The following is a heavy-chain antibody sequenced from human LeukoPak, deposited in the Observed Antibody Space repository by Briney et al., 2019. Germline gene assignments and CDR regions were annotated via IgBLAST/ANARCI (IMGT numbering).Heavy chain of an antibody. CDR3: LRDLEAAKTYYFDY. Sequence: PGGSLRLSCAASGFTVSSSYMSWVRQAPGKGLEWVSIISSAGTTYYEDSVKGRFTISSGNSSNKVYLQLRSLRDDDTVAYYCLRDLEAAKTYYFDYWGQGSMVTVSS. D-gene: IGHD6-13*01. CDR1: GFTVSSSY. V-gene: IGHV3-66*01. J-gene: IGHJ4*02. CDR2: ISSAGTT.